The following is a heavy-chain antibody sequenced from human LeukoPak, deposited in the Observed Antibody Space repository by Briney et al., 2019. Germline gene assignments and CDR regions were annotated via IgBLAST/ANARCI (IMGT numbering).Heavy chain of an antibody. CDR3: ARVTYRSSVMGDDY. CDR1: GYTFTGYY. V-gene: IGHV1-2*02. J-gene: IGHJ4*02. D-gene: IGHD6-6*01. Sequence: GASVKVSFKASGYTFTGYYMHWVRQAPGQGLEWMGWINPNSGGTNYAQKFQGRVTMTRDTSISTAYMELSRLRSDDTAVYYCARVTYRSSVMGDDYWGQGTLVIVSS. CDR2: INPNSGGT.